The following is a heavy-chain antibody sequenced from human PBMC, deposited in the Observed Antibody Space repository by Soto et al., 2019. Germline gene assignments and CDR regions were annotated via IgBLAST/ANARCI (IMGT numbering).Heavy chain of an antibody. CDR1: GFNFRSYN. V-gene: IGHV3-48*04. CDR3: AKDIEPPGLFFDY. J-gene: IGHJ4*01. CDR2: ISRSSTTI. Sequence: PGGSLRLSCAASGFNFRSYNMNWVRQAPGRGLEWVSYISRSSTTIYYADSVKGRFTISRDDAKNSLYLQMNSLRAEDTAVYYCAKDIEPPGLFFDYWGQGTLVTVSS. D-gene: IGHD6-13*01.